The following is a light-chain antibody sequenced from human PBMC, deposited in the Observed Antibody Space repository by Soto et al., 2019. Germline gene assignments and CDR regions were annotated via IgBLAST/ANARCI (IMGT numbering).Light chain of an antibody. Sequence: QSVLTQPPSVSGAPGQRVTISCTGSSSNIGAGYDVQWYQQVPGTAPKLLISNSINRPSGVPDRFSGSGSDTSASLAITGIQADDEADYYCQSYDRSLSGWVFGGGTKLTVL. CDR3: QSYDRSLSGWV. CDR2: NSI. J-gene: IGLJ3*02. CDR1: SSNIGAGYD. V-gene: IGLV1-40*01.